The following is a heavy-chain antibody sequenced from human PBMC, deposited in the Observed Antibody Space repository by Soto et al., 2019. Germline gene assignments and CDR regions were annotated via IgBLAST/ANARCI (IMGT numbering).Heavy chain of an antibody. CDR2: IWYDGSNR. J-gene: IGHJ4*02. Sequence: QVQLVESGGGVVQPGRSLRLSCAASGFTFSSYGMHWVRQAPVTGLEWVAVIWYDGSNRYYADSVKGRFTISRDNSKNPLYLQMNSLRADEKAVYYCERAAAAVGTEEYYFDYWGQGTLVTVSS. CDR1: GFTFSSYG. D-gene: IGHD6-13*01. CDR3: ERAAAAVGTEEYYFDY. V-gene: IGHV3-33*01.